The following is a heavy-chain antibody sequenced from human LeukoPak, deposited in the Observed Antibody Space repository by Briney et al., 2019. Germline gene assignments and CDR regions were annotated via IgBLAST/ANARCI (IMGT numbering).Heavy chain of an antibody. Sequence: GGSLRLSCAASGFTDNINYMTWVRQAPGKGLQWVSTISVSGENTYYADSVKGRFTISRDISKSTLYLQMNSLRDEDTAVYYCAKYGSGSYYNGLYWGQGTLVTVSS. CDR1: GFTDNINY. D-gene: IGHD3-10*01. CDR3: AKYGSGSYYNGLY. CDR2: ISVSGENT. V-gene: IGHV3-23*01. J-gene: IGHJ4*02.